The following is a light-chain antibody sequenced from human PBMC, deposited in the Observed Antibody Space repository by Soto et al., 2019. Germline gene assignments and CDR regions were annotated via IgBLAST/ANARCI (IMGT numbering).Light chain of an antibody. Sequence: EIVLTQSPATLSLSPGERATLSCRASQSVSSYLAWYQQKPGQAPRLLIYDASNRATGIPARFSGSGSGTHFTLTISCLEPEDFAVYYCQQRSNWPPITSGQGTRLEIK. V-gene: IGKV3-11*01. CDR3: QQRSNWPPIT. CDR2: DAS. CDR1: QSVSSY. J-gene: IGKJ5*01.